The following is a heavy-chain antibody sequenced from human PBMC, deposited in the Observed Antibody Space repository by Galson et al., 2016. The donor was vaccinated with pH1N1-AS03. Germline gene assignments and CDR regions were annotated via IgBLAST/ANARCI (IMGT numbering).Heavy chain of an antibody. CDR2: IWPSGTT. Sequence: ETLSLTCAVSGGSIDSSNWWSWVRQPPGKGLEGVGEIWPSGTTNYNPSLESRITISLAKSNNQFSLMLISVTAADTAVYYCARGFVFSAYYFPKWGQGALVTVSS. CDR3: ARGFVFSAYYFPK. D-gene: IGHD3-22*01. J-gene: IGHJ4*02. V-gene: IGHV4-4*02. CDR1: GGSIDSSNW.